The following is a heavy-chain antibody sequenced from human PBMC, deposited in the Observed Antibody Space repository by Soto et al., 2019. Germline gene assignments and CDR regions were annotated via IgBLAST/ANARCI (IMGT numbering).Heavy chain of an antibody. V-gene: IGHV3-7*04. CDR2: IKQDGSEK. Sequence: GRSLRLSCAASGFTLSDYWMSWVRQAPGKGLEWVANIKQDGSEKDYVDSLKGRITISRDNGKNSLSLQMNSLRAEDTAVYYCARVARGNSHFDHWGQGTLVTVSS. J-gene: IGHJ4*02. CDR3: ARVARGNSHFDH. CDR1: GFTLSDYW. D-gene: IGHD1-7*01.